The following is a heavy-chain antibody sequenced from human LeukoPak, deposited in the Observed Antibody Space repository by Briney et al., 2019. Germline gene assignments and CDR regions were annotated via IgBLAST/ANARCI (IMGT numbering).Heavy chain of an antibody. CDR3: AKGLGWYLYYYYGMDV. CDR1: GFTFDDYA. V-gene: IGHV3-43*02. CDR2: ISGDGGST. J-gene: IGHJ6*02. Sequence: PGGSLRLSCAASGFTFDDYAMHWVRQAPGKGLEWVSLISGDGGSTYYADPVKGRFTISRDNSKNSLYLQMNSLRTEDTALYYCAKGLGWYLYYYYGMDVWGQGTTVTVSS. D-gene: IGHD2-15*01.